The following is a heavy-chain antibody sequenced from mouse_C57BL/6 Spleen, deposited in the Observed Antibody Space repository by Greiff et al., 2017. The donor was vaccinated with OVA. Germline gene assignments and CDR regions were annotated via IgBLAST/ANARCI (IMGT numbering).Heavy chain of an antibody. D-gene: IGHD2-2*01. Sequence: QVHVKQSGAELVKPGASVKLSCKASGYTFTSYWMHWVKQRPGQGLEWIGMIHPNSGSTNYNEKFKSKATLTVDKSSSTAYMQLSSLTSEDSAVYYCAREGDYGYDEKFAYWGQGTLVTVSA. J-gene: IGHJ3*01. CDR3: AREGDYGYDEKFAY. CDR2: IHPNSGST. CDR1: GYTFTSYW. V-gene: IGHV1-64*01.